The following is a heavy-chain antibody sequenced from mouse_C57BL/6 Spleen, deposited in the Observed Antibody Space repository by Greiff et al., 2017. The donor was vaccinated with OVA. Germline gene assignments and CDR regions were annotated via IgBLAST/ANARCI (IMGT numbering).Heavy chain of an antibody. J-gene: IGHJ1*03. CDR3: ARRPDWYFDV. Sequence: EVQWVESGGDLVKPGGSLKLSCAASGFTFSSYGMSWVRQTPDKRLEWVATISSGGSYTYYPDSVKGRFTISRDNAKNTLYLQMSSLKSEDTAMYYCARRPDWYFDVWGTGTTVTVSS. CDR2: ISSGGSYT. V-gene: IGHV5-6*01. CDR1: GFTFSSYG.